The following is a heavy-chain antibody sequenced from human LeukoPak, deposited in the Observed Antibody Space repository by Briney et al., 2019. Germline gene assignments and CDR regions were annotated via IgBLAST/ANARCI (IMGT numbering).Heavy chain of an antibody. J-gene: IGHJ4*02. CDR3: ARKREDYFGSGLLDY. D-gene: IGHD3-10*01. V-gene: IGHV3-23*01. CDR2: ISGSGGST. Sequence: GGSQSLSCAASGFTSSSYGMRWVRQAPGKGLECVSAISGSGGSTYYEDSVKGRFTISRDNSRNTLFLQMNSLRAEDTAVYYCARKREDYFGSGLLDYWGQGTLVTVSS. CDR1: GFTSSSYG.